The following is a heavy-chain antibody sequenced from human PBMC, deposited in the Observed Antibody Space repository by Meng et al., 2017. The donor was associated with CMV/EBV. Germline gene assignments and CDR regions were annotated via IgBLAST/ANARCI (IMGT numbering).Heavy chain of an antibody. Sequence: GGSLRLSCAASGFTFSDYYMSWIRQAPGKGLEWVSYISSSGSTIYYADSVKGRFTISRDNAKNSLYLQMNSLRAEDTAVYYCAREAGYSSSWYDGGGDYYYYYGMDVWGQGTTVTVSS. V-gene: IGHV3-11*04. J-gene: IGHJ6*02. CDR2: ISSSGSTI. D-gene: IGHD6-13*01. CDR3: AREAGYSSSWYDGGGDYYYYYGMDV. CDR1: GFTFSDYY.